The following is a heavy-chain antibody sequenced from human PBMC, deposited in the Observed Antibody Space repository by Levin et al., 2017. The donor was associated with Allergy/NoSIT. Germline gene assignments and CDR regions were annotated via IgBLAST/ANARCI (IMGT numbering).Heavy chain of an antibody. D-gene: IGHD6-19*01. CDR1: GFTFGTYV. CDR2: ISADGGNK. J-gene: IGHJ3*02. CDR3: VREGYSSGRCGAYDM. V-gene: IGHV3-30-3*01. Sequence: GESLKISCEASGFTFGTYVMWWVRQAPGKGLEWVASISADGGNKNSADSVKDRFIISRDNSRNTLDLQMSNLRHEDTALYYCVREGYSSGRCGAYDMWGQGTLVTVSS.